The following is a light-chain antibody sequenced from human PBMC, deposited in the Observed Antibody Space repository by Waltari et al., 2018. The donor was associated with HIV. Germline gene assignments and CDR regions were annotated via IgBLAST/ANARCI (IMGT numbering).Light chain of an antibody. V-gene: IGKV3-20*01. Sequence: EIVLTQSPGTLSLSPGERATLSCRATESISINYLAWYQQKPGQAPRLLIYYVSTRATGIPDRFSGSGSGTDFTLTISRLEPEDFAVYYCQQYGSSVTFGPGTKVDIK. CDR1: ESISINY. J-gene: IGKJ3*01. CDR3: QQYGSSVT. CDR2: YVS.